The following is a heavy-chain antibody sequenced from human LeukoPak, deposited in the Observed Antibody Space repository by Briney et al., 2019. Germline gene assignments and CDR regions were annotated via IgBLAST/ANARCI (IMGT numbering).Heavy chain of an antibody. CDR2: ISSSSSYT. CDR1: GFTFSNYY. Sequence: GGSLRLSCAASGFTFSNYYMSWVRQAAGEGLEWVSYISSSSSYTNYADSVKGRFTISRDNAKNSLYLQMNSLRAEDTAVYYCARFMGYDYPHPLSYWGQGTLVTVSS. J-gene: IGHJ4*02. CDR3: ARFMGYDYPHPLSY. V-gene: IGHV3-11*03. D-gene: IGHD5-12*01.